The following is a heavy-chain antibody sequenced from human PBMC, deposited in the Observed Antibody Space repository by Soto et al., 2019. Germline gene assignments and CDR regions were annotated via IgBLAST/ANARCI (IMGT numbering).Heavy chain of an antibody. CDR2: ISAYNGNT. J-gene: IGHJ6*02. D-gene: IGHD6-13*01. CDR3: ARDAGAAAGQDYYYYGMDV. Sequence: GASVKVSCKASCYTFTSYGISWVRQAPGQGLEWKGRISAYNGNTNYAQKLQGRVTMTTDTSTSTAYMELRSLRSDDTAVYYCARDAGAAAGQDYYYYGMDVWGQGTTVTVSS. CDR1: CYTFTSYG. V-gene: IGHV1-18*01.